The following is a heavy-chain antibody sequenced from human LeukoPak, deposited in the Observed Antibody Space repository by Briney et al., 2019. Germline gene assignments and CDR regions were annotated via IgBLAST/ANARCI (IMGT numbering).Heavy chain of an antibody. CDR1: GFTFSSYA. Sequence: RGSLRLSCAASGFTFSSYAMSWVRQAPGKGLEGVSAISGRGGSTYYADSVKGRFTISRDNSQKTLYLQMNSLRAECTAVYYCASPRMVRGAIGPFDIWGQGTMVTVSS. CDR3: ASPRMVRGAIGPFDI. J-gene: IGHJ3*02. CDR2: ISGRGGST. D-gene: IGHD3-10*01. V-gene: IGHV3-23*01.